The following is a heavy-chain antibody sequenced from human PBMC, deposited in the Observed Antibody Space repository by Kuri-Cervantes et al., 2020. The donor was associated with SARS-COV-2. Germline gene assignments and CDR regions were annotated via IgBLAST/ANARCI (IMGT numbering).Heavy chain of an antibody. CDR3: AKPHYSKAYYYYGMDV. Sequence: GGSWRFSFAAPGFTFSSYSMNWVRQAPGKGLEWVAVISYDGINKYYADSVKGRFTISRDNSKNTLYLQMNSLRAEDTAVYYCAKPHYSKAYYYYGMDVWGQGTTVTVSS. J-gene: IGHJ6*02. V-gene: IGHV3-30*18. D-gene: IGHD4-11*01. CDR1: GFTFSSYS. CDR2: ISYDGINK.